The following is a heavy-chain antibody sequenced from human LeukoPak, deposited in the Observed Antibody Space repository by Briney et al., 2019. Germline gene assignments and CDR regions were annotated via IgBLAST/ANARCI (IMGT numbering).Heavy chain of an antibody. J-gene: IGHJ4*02. D-gene: IGHD3-16*01. CDR2: TYYRSKWYN. CDR3: AREDLGAAYFDF. Sequence: SQTLSLTCAISGDSVSTNNVAWNWIRQSPSRGLEWLGRTYYRSKWYNDYAVSVKSRITINPDISKNQFSLQLNSVAPDDTAIYYCAREDLGAAYFDFWGQGTLVAVSS. CDR1: GDSVSTNNVA. V-gene: IGHV6-1*01.